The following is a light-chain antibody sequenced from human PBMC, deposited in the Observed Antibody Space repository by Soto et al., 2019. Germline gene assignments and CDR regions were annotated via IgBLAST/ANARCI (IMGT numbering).Light chain of an antibody. J-gene: IGLJ2*01. CDR1: SSNIGAGYD. CDR2: GNS. Sequence: QSVLTQPPSVSGAPGQRVTISCTGSSSNIGAGYDVHWYQQLPGTAPKLPIYGNSNRPSGVPDRFSGSKSGTSASLAITGLQAEDEADYYCQSYDSSLSSPVVFGGGTKVTVL. CDR3: QSYDSSLSSPVV. V-gene: IGLV1-40*01.